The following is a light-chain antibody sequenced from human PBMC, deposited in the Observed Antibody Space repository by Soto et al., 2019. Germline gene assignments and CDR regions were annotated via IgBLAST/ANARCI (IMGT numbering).Light chain of an antibody. CDR1: EYVDIY. J-gene: IGKJ4*01. CDR3: QQRRNWPPLT. V-gene: IGKV3-11*01. CDR2: HAS. Sequence: ETVLTQSPATLSLSPGERATLSCRASEYVDIYLAWYQQKPGQAPRLLIYHASKRATGIPARFSGSGSGTDFTLSISGLEPEDFGVYYCQQRRNWPPLTFGGGTRVELK.